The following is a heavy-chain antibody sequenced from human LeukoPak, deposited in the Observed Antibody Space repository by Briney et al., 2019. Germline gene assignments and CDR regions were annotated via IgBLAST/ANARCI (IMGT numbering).Heavy chain of an antibody. CDR2: IYYSGST. Sequence: SETLTLTCTVSGGSNCSGGYYWSWIRQHPGKGLEWIVYIYYSGSTYYNPSLKSRLTISVDTSKNQFSLKLSSVTAADTAVYYCARERVGLVVTAIRYFDLWGRGTLVTVSS. CDR3: ARERVGLVVTAIRYFDL. V-gene: IGHV4-31*03. CDR1: GGSNCSGGYY. J-gene: IGHJ2*01. D-gene: IGHD2-21*02.